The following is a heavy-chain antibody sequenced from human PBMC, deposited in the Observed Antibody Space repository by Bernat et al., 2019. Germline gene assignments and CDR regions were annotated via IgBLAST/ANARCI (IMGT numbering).Heavy chain of an antibody. CDR2: INWNGGST. D-gene: IGHD3-22*01. Sequence: EVQLVESGGGVVRPGGSLRLSCAASGFTLDDYGMSWVRQAPGKGREWVSGINWNGGSTGYADSVKGRFTISRDNAKNSLYLQMNSLRAEDTALYYCARIYYDSSGYIYWYFDLWGRGTLVTVSS. CDR3: ARIYYDSSGYIYWYFDL. CDR1: GFTLDDYG. J-gene: IGHJ2*01. V-gene: IGHV3-20*04.